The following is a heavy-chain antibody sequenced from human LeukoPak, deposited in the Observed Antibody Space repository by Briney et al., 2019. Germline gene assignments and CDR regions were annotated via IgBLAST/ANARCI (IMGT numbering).Heavy chain of an antibody. J-gene: IGHJ4*02. Sequence: GGSLRLSCGASGFTFSNDAMSWVRQAPGKGLGWVSFITNSGDSAYYADSVKGWFTVSRDNSKNTLYLQMNRLRAEDTAVYYCVKGRSGTSSYDYWGQGTLVTVSS. CDR3: VKGRSGTSSYDY. D-gene: IGHD2-15*01. CDR1: GFTFSNDA. CDR2: ITNSGDSA. V-gene: IGHV3-23*01.